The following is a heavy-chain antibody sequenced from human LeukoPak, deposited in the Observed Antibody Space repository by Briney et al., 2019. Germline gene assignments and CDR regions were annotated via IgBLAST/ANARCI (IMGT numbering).Heavy chain of an antibody. D-gene: IGHD5-24*01. CDR2: IYYSGST. CDR3: ARDTHRGGWLQFGYYFDY. V-gene: IGHV4-61*01. J-gene: IGHJ4*02. CDR1: GGPVSSGNYY. Sequence: SETLSLTCTVSGGPVSSGNYYWSWIRQPPGKGLEWIGYIYYSGSTNYNPSLKSRVTISVDTSKNQFSLKLSSVTAADTAVYYCARDTHRGGWLQFGYYFDYWGQGTLVTVSS.